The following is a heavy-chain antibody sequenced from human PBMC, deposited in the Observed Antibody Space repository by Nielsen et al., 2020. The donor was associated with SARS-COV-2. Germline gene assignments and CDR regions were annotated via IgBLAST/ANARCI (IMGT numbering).Heavy chain of an antibody. CDR2: IYSSGKT. CDR1: GDSISSIGYH. Sequence: SETLSLTCSVSGDSISSIGYHWGWIRQPPGKGLEWIGSIYSSGKTDYTPSLKSRVTISVDTSKSQFFLKLSSVTAADTAVYYCANWGHAFDIWGQGTMVTVSS. J-gene: IGHJ3*02. V-gene: IGHV4-39*07. D-gene: IGHD3-16*01. CDR3: ANWGHAFDI.